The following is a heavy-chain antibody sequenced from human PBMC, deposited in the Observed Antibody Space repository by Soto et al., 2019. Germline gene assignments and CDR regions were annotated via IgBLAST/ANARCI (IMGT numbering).Heavy chain of an antibody. J-gene: IGHJ4*02. CDR1: GFTFVGYA. CDR3: AKDLGGTYYVYDH. Sequence: GGSLRLSCAASGFTFVGYAMSWVRQAPGKGMEWVSTISGGGSRRYYADSVKARFTISGDNSNSILYLDMNSLRAEDTAIYYCAKDLGGTYYVYDHWGQGTLVTVSS. V-gene: IGHV3-23*01. D-gene: IGHD1-26*01. CDR2: ISGGGSRR.